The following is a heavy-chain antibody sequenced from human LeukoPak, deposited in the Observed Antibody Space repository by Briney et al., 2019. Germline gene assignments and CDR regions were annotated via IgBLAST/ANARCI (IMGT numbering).Heavy chain of an antibody. CDR1: GGSISSGGYS. CDR3: ARAYGGKGFWFDP. J-gene: IGHJ5*02. Sequence: PSETLSLTCAVSGGSISSGGYSWSWIRQPPGKGLEWIGYIYLSGSTYYNPSLKSRVTISVDRSKNQFSLKLSSVTAADTAVYYCARAYGGKGFWFDPWGQGTLVTVSS. D-gene: IGHD4-23*01. V-gene: IGHV4-30-2*01. CDR2: IYLSGST.